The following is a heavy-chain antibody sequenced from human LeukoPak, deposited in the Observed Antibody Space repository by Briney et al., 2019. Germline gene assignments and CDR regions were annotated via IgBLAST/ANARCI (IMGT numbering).Heavy chain of an antibody. CDR3: AIRGSPMVRNY. V-gene: IGHV3-21*01. J-gene: IGHJ4*02. CDR2: ISSSSSYI. CDR1: GFTFSSYS. Sequence: GGSLRLSGAASGFTFSSYSMNWVRQAPGKGLEWVSSISSSSSYIYYADSVKGRFTISRDSAKNSLYLQMNSLRAEDTALYYCAIRGSPMVRNYWGQGTLVTVSS. D-gene: IGHD3-10*01.